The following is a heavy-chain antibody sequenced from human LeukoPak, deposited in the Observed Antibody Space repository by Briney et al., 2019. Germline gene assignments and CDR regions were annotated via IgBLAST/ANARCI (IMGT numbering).Heavy chain of an antibody. Sequence: PGGSLRLSCAASGFTFSSYWMTWVRQAPGKGLEWVANINQDGSEKYYVDSVKGRFTISRDNAKNSLYLQMNSLRAEDTAVYYCARIYCSSASCYYFDYWGQGTLVTVSS. CDR1: GFTFSSYW. CDR3: ARIYCSSASCYYFDY. CDR2: INQDGSEK. D-gene: IGHD2-2*01. J-gene: IGHJ4*02. V-gene: IGHV3-7*02.